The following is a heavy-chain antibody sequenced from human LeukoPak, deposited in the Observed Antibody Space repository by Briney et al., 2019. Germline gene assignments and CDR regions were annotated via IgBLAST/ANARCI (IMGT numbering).Heavy chain of an antibody. CDR2: ISSSSSTI. CDR3: ARDRCSSTSGYWGEDFDY. CDR1: GFTFSSYS. V-gene: IGHV3-48*01. J-gene: IGHJ4*02. D-gene: IGHD2-2*01. Sequence: GGSLRLSCAASGFTFSSYSMNWVRQAPGKWLEWVSNISSSSSTIYYADSVKGRFTISRDNAKNSLYLQMNSLNAEDTAVYYCARDRCSSTSGYWGEDFDYWGQGTLVTVSS.